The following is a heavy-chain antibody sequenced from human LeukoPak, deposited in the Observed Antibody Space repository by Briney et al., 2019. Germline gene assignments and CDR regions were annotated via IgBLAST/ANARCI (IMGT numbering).Heavy chain of an antibody. CDR3: ARVGGPAGAFDI. Sequence: SETLSLTCTVSGGSISSGDYYWSWIRQPPGKGLEWIGYIYYSGSTYYNPSLKSRVTISVDTSKNQFSLKLSSVTAADTAVYYCARVGGPAGAFDIWGQGTTVTVSS. J-gene: IGHJ3*02. V-gene: IGHV4-30-4*01. CDR2: IYYSGST. CDR1: GGSISSGDYY. D-gene: IGHD6-25*01.